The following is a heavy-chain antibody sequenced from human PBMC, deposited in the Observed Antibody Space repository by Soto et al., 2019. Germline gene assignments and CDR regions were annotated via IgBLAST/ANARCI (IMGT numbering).Heavy chain of an antibody. V-gene: IGHV1-69*06. D-gene: IGHD1-26*01. Sequence: GASVKVFCKASGGTFSSYAISWVRQAPGQGLEWMGGIIPIFGTANYAQKFQGRVTITADKSTSTAYMELSSLRSEDTAVYYCALVASGSYYSGAFDIWGQGTMVTVSS. CDR2: IIPIFGTA. CDR3: ALVASGSYYSGAFDI. CDR1: GGTFSSYA. J-gene: IGHJ3*02.